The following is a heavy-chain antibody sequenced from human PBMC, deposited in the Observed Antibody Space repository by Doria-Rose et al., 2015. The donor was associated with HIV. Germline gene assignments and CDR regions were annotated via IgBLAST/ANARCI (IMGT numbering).Heavy chain of an antibody. V-gene: IGHV3-30-3*01. CDR3: ARDWDDYGDFDY. D-gene: IGHD4-17*01. J-gene: IGHJ4*02. CDR1: GFTFSSYA. Sequence: QVQLVQSGGGVVQPGRSLRLSCAASGFTFSSYAMHWVRQAPGKGLEWVAVISYDGTNKYYSDSVKGRFTISRDNSKFMLYLQMNNLRAEDTAVYYCARDWDDYGDFDYWGQGTLVIVSS. CDR2: ISYDGTNK.